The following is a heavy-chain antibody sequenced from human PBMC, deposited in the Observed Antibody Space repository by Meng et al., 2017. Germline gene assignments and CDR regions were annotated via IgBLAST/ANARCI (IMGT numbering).Heavy chain of an antibody. V-gene: IGHV1-2*06. CDR1: GFTFTGYY. D-gene: IGHD3-22*01. CDR3: ARGLYDISGDFSY. J-gene: IGHJ4*02. Sequence: QGQVQRSGAELKTPGAPLKVSCQASGFTFTGYYIHWERQAPGQGLEWIGRIQPNSGDTNSAQKFQGRVTMTRDTSISTAYMELSGLKFDDTAVYYWARGLYDISGDFSYWGQGTLVTVSS. CDR2: IQPNSGDT.